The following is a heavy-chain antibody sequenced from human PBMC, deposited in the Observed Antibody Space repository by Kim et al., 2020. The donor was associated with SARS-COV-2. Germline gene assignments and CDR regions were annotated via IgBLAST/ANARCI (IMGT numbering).Heavy chain of an antibody. J-gene: IGHJ4*02. CDR3: ARGNALAY. CDR1: GFTFSSYL. V-gene: IGHV3-7*04. D-gene: IGHD3-16*01. Sequence: LSLTCVASGFTFSSYLMSWVRQAPGKGLEWVATIKQDGSEKYYVDSVKGRFTISRDNAKNSLYLETNSLRAEDTAVYFCARGNALAYWGQGTLVTVS. CDR2: IKQDGSEK.